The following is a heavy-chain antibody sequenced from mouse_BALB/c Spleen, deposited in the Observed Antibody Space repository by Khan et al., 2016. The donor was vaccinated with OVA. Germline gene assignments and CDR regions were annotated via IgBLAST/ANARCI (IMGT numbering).Heavy chain of an antibody. Sequence: VQLQQSGAELVKPAASLKLSCTASGYNIKDIYIHWVKRRPEKGLERIRRTDPANGNTKYDPKFQGKATITADTSSNTAYLQLSSLTSEDTAVYYCRISTINAWGQGTTLTVSS. CDR2: TDPANGNT. CDR3: RISTINA. CDR1: GYNIKDIY. J-gene: IGHJ2*01. V-gene: IGHV14-3*02.